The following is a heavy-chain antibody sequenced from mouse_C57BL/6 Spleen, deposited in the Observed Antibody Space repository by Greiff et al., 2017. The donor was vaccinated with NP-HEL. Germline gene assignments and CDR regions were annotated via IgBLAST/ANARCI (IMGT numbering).Heavy chain of an antibody. D-gene: IGHD4-1*01. J-gene: IGHJ1*03. CDR3: ARELGRNWYFDV. CDR1: GYTFTDYN. V-gene: IGHV1-18*01. CDR2: INPNNGGT. Sequence: EVQQQQSGPELVKPGASVKIPCKASGYTFTDYNMDWVKQSHGKSLEWIGDINPNNGGTIYNQKFKGKATLTVDKSSSTAYMELRSLTSEDTAVYYCARELGRNWYFDVWGTGTTVTVSS.